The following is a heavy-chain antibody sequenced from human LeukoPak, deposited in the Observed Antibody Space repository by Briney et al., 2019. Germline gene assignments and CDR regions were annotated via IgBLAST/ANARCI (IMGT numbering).Heavy chain of an antibody. V-gene: IGHV3-23*01. J-gene: IGHJ4*02. CDR3: AKGIGGIVVVPAAVPRFDY. D-gene: IGHD2-2*01. CDR2: ISGSGGST. CDR1: GFTVSSNY. Sequence: GGSLRLSCAAFGFTVSSNYMSWVRQAPGKGLEWVSAISGSGGSTYYADSVKGRFTISRDNSKNTLYLQMNSLRAEDTAVYYCAKGIGGIVVVPAAVPRFDYWGQGTLVTVSS.